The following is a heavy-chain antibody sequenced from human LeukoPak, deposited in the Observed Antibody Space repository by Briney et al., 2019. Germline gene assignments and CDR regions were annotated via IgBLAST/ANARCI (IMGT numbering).Heavy chain of an antibody. CDR1: GGSVSSGSVSSGTYY. CDR3: ARGNWRALGEDP. D-gene: IGHD3-16*01. Sequence: KSSETLSLTCTISGGSVSSGSVSSGTYYWSWIPQPAGKGLEWVGRIYNSGTTNYKESTNYNPSLKSRVSISVSTSKKQFSLKLTSVTAADTAVYHCARGNWRALGEDPWGQGTLVTVSS. CDR2: IYNSGTTNYKEST. J-gene: IGHJ5*02. V-gene: IGHV4-61*10.